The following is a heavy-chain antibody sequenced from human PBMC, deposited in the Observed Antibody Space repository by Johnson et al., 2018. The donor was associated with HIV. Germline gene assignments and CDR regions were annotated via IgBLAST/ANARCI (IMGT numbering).Heavy chain of an antibody. CDR3: AKDPPRATVVTPAL. V-gene: IGHV3-23*04. J-gene: IGHJ3*01. D-gene: IGHD4-23*01. CDR1: GFTFSSYA. Sequence: VQLVESGGGLVQPGGSLRLSCAASGFTFSSYAMSWVRQAPGQGLEWVSAISGSGGSTYYAASVKGRFTISRDNSKNTRYLQMNSLSAEVTAVYYCAKDPPRATVVTPALWGQGTMVTVSS. CDR2: ISGSGGST.